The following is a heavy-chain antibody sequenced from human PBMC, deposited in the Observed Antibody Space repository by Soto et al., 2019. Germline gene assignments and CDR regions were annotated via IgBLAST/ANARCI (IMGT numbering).Heavy chain of an antibody. D-gene: IGHD3-16*01. CDR3: ARGDHFTFGGMFFDH. Sequence: PSETLSLTCTVSGASVSRYYWGWIRQPPGKGLEWIGYFYNNERSNYNPSLKSRVTMSVDTSKNQFSLNLSSVTTADTALYYCARGDHFTFGGMFFDHWGQGTLVTVSS. CDR2: FYNNERS. CDR1: GASVSRYY. J-gene: IGHJ4*02. V-gene: IGHV4-59*02.